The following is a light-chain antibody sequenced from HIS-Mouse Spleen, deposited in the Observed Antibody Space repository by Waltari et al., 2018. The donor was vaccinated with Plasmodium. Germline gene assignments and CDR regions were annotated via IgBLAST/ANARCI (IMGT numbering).Light chain of an antibody. J-gene: IGKJ3*01. CDR2: GAS. CDR1: QSVSSN. V-gene: IGKV3-15*01. CDR3: QQYNNWSFT. Sequence: EIVMTQSPATLSVSPGERATLSCRASQSVSSNFAWYQKKPGQAPRLLIYGASTRATGIPARFSGSGSGTEFTLTISSLQSEDFAVYYCQQYNNWSFTFGPGTKVDIK.